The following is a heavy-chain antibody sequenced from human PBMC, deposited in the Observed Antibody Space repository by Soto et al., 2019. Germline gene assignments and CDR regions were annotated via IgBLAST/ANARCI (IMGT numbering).Heavy chain of an antibody. J-gene: IGHJ4*02. CDR2: ISSSSTTI. CDR3: ARDDLGLPFFDY. Sequence: EVQLVESGGGLVQPGGSLRLSCAASRFTFSTYSMNWVRQAPGKGLEWVSYISSSSTTIYYADSVKGRFTISRDNAKNSLYLQMNSLRDEDTAVYYCARDDLGLPFFDYWGQGTLVTVSS. V-gene: IGHV3-48*02. CDR1: RFTFSTYS. D-gene: IGHD7-27*01.